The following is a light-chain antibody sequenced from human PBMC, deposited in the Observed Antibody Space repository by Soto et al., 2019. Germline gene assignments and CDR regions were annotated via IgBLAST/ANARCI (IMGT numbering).Light chain of an antibody. CDR1: QSVSNSF. CDR2: DAS. V-gene: IGKV3-20*01. J-gene: IGKJ4*01. CDR3: QQYGSSPLT. Sequence: EIVLTQSPGTLSLSPGERATLSCRASQSVSNSFLAWYQQKPGQAPRLLIYDASRRATGSPDRFSGSGSGADFTLTISRLEPEDFAVYYCQQYGSSPLTFGGGTKMDIK.